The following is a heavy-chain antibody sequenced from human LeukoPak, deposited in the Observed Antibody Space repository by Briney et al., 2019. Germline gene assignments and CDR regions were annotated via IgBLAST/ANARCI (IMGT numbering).Heavy chain of an antibody. CDR1: GFTFNNCG. J-gene: IGHJ4*02. CDR2: ITTSGDNK. D-gene: IGHD2-15*01. Sequence: GGSLRLSCAASGFTFNNCGMSWVRQAPGKGPEWVSTITTSGDNKYYADSVKGRFTISRDNSKNTLILQMSSLRAEDSALYYYAKGATRGYYLALAFWGQGALVTVSS. CDR3: AKGATRGYYLALAF. V-gene: IGHV3-23*01.